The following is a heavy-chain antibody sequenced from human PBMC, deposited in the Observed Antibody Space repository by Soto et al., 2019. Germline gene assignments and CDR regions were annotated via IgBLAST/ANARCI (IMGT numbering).Heavy chain of an antibody. D-gene: IGHD6-19*01. CDR2: MNPNSGNT. Sequence: QVQLVQSGAELKKPGASVKVSCKASGYTFTSYDINWVRQATGQGLEWLGWMNPNSGNTGYAQKFQGRVTMTRNTSIGTAYMELGSLRSEDTAVYYCASAISVASTVFDYWGQGTLVTVSS. J-gene: IGHJ4*02. CDR3: ASAISVASTVFDY. V-gene: IGHV1-8*01. CDR1: GYTFTSYD.